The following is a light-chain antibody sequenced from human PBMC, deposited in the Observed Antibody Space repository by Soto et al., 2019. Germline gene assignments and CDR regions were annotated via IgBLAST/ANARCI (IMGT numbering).Light chain of an antibody. V-gene: IGLV2-14*01. CDR2: EVN. Sequence: ALTQPASVSGSPGQSITISCTGTSSDVGGYNYVSWYQQHPGKAPKLLIFEVNNRPSGVSNRFSGSKSGNTASLTPSGLQAEDEADYYCSSYTTSSTPVFGTGTKVTVL. J-gene: IGLJ1*01. CDR3: SSYTTSSTPV. CDR1: SSDVGGYNY.